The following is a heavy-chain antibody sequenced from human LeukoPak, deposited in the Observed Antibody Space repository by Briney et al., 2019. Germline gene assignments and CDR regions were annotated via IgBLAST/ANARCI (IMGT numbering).Heavy chain of an antibody. V-gene: IGHV4-34*01. CDR2: INHGGST. D-gene: IGHD2-21*01. CDR1: GENFSIYF. CDR3: ARPGLAYCGADCYSTEGYYFDY. Sequence: SETLSLTCAVYGENFSIYFYSWIRQPPGKGLEWIGEINHGGSTSYNPSLKSRVTISVDTSKNQFSLRLSSVTAADTAMYYCARPGLAYCGADCYSTEGYYFDYWSQGTLVTVSS. J-gene: IGHJ4*02.